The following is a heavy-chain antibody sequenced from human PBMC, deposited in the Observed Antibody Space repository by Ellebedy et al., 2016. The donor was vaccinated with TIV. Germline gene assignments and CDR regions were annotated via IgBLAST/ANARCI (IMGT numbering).Heavy chain of an antibody. CDR2: IRSTGSDK. CDR3: ARGWSTPDS. V-gene: IGHV3-21*06. Sequence: GESLKFSCVSSGFIFSNYNMNWVRQSPGQGLAWVSSIRSTGSDKYYVESVKGRFTISRDNAPNTLLLQMNSLRVEDTAVYYCARGWSTPDSWGQGTLVIVSS. CDR1: GFIFSNYN. J-gene: IGHJ4*02. D-gene: IGHD2-15*01.